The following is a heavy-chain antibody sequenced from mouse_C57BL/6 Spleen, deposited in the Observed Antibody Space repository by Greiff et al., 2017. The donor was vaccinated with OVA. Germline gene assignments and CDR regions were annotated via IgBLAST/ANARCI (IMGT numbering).Heavy chain of an antibody. CDR2: IWGVGST. Sequence: VQLQQSGPGLVAPSQCLTITCTASGFSFTSYGVDWVRQSPGKGLEWMGVIWGVGSTNYNSALKSRLSISKDNSKSQVFLKMYMLQTDDTAMYYCASEGDACARDYWGQGTSVTVSS. CDR1: GFSFTSYG. J-gene: IGHJ4*01. CDR3: ASEGDACARDY. V-gene: IGHV2-6*01.